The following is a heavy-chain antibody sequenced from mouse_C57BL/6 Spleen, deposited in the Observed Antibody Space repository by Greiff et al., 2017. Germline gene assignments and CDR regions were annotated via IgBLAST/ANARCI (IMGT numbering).Heavy chain of an antibody. CDR3: ASLMTTVVAKEIWYFDV. CDR1: GYTFTSYW. D-gene: IGHD1-1*01. V-gene: IGHV1-52*01. CDR2: IDPSDSET. Sequence: VQLQQPGAELVRPGSSVKLSCKASGYTFTSYWMHWVKQRPIQGLEWIGNIDPSDSETHYNQKFKDKATLTVDKSSSTAYMQLSSLTSEDSAVYYCASLMTTVVAKEIWYFDVWGTGTTVTVSS. J-gene: IGHJ1*03.